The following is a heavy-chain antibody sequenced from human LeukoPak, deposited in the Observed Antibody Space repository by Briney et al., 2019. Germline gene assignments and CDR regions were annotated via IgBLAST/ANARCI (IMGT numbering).Heavy chain of an antibody. J-gene: IGHJ4*02. CDR2: SDPEDVTP. CDR3: RTFQAYANSGHLRPYFDY. Sequence: ASVKVSCKISGYSLTELAIHWVRQAPGKGLEWMAGSDPEDVTPTFAEQFQAGVTFTETTSTDRAFMERTRWRSDEPAVFYWRTFQAYANSGHLRPYFDYWGQGPLVTVSS. V-gene: IGHV1-24*01. D-gene: IGHD3-22*01. CDR1: GYSLTELA.